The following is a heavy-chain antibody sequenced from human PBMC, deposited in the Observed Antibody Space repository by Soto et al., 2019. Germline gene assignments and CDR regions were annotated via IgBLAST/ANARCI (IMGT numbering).Heavy chain of an antibody. Sequence: ASVKVSCKASGYTFTSYYMHWVRQAPGQGLEWMGIINPSGGSTSYAQKFQGRVTMTRDTSTSTVYMELSSLRSEDTAVYYCAIIAVAGTKAFDIWGQGTMVTVSS. CDR3: AIIAVAGTKAFDI. V-gene: IGHV1-46*01. CDR2: INPSGGST. J-gene: IGHJ3*02. CDR1: GYTFTSYY. D-gene: IGHD6-19*01.